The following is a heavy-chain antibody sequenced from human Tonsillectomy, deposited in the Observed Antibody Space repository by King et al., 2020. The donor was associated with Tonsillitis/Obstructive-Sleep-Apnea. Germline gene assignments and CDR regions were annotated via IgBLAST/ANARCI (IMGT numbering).Heavy chain of an antibody. J-gene: IGHJ3*02. CDR1: GGTFSSYP. V-gene: IGHV1-69*10. Sequence: VQLVESGAEVKKPGSSVKVSCKASGGTFSSYPISWVRQAPGQGLEWMGGILPMLGIANYAQKFQGRVTITADKSTSTAYMELTSLRSEDTAVYFCARTRTAMVIYDAFHIWGQGTMVTVFS. D-gene: IGHD5-18*01. CDR2: ILPMLGIA. CDR3: ARTRTAMVIYDAFHI.